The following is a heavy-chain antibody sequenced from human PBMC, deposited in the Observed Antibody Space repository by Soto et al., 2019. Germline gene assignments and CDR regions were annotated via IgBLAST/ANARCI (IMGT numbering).Heavy chain of an antibody. V-gene: IGHV1-8*01. CDR2: MNPNSGNT. CDR1: GYTFTSYD. Sequence: ASVKVSCKASGYTFTSYDINWVRQATGQGLEWMGWMNPNSGNTGSAQKFQGRFTMTRNTSISTAYIELTSLRPEDTAVYYCARKRRDSSSWYNWFDPWGQGTLVTVSS. CDR3: ARKRRDSSSWYNWFDP. D-gene: IGHD6-13*01. J-gene: IGHJ5*02.